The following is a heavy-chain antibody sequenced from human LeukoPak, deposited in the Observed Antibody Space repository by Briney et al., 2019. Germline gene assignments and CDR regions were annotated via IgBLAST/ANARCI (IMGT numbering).Heavy chain of an antibody. J-gene: IGHJ4*02. Sequence: RGSLRLSCSASGFIYSAYSMYWVRQAQGKGLEWASGISRLGTFYSDSVKGRFTISRDNSRNTLFLQMNSLTVDDTAVYYCAKGLEVESRLDSWGPGTLVTVSS. CDR1: GFIYSAYS. CDR2: ISRLGT. V-gene: IGHV3-69-1*01. CDR3: AKGLEVESRLDS. D-gene: IGHD1-1*01.